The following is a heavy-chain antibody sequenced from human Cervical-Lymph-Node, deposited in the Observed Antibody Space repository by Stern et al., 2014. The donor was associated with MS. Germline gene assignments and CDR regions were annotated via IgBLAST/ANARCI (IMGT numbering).Heavy chain of an antibody. CDR2: ISYDGSNK. Sequence: VQLVESGGGVVQPGRSLRLSCAASGFTFSSYGMHWVRQAPGKGLEWVAVISYDGSNKYYADSVKGRFTISRDNSKNTLYLQMNSLRAEDTAVYYCAKDRLFSYYYYYGMDVWGQGTTVTVSS. D-gene: IGHD2-21*02. CDR3: AKDRLFSYYYYYGMDV. J-gene: IGHJ6*02. V-gene: IGHV3-30*18. CDR1: GFTFSSYG.